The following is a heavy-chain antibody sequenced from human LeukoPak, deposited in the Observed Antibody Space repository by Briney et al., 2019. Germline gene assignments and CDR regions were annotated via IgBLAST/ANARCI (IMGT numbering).Heavy chain of an antibody. CDR1: SDSISRGRYY. CDR2: IYASGKT. Sequence: SETLSLTCTVSSDSISRGRYYWSWVRQPAGKELEWIGRIYASGKTDYNPYTPSLKSRVAMSLDTSKNQVSLYLTSVTAADTAMYFCARSFSEKFYFESWGQGTLVTVSS. CDR3: ARSFSEKFYFES. D-gene: IGHD1-26*01. V-gene: IGHV4-61*02. J-gene: IGHJ4*02.